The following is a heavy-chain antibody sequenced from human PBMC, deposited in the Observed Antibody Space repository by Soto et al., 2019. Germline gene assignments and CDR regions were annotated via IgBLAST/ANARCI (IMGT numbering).Heavy chain of an antibody. D-gene: IGHD6-13*01. CDR2: IIPFIRTP. Sequence: ASVKVSCKASGGTFSSYANSWVRQAPGQGLEWVVSIIPFIRTPNYAQKFQGRVTITADESTSTAYMELTRLRSEDTAVDYCARLKGSWHRYYFDYWGQGTLVTVSS. V-gene: IGHV1-69*11. CDR1: GGTFSSYA. J-gene: IGHJ4*02. CDR3: ARLKGSWHRYYFDY.